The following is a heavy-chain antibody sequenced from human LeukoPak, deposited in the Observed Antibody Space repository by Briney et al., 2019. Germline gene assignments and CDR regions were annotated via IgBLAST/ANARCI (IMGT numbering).Heavy chain of an antibody. V-gene: IGHV3-21*01. J-gene: IGHJ6*03. CDR2: ISSSSSYI. CDR1: GFTFSSYA. CDR3: AKGGGYEAQYYYYYLDV. D-gene: IGHD5-12*01. Sequence: GGSLRLSCAASGFTFSSYAMNWVRQAPGKGLEWVSSISSSSSYIYYADSVKGRFTISRDNAKNTLYLQMNSLRAEDTAVYYCAKGGGYEAQYYYYYLDVWGKGTTVTISS.